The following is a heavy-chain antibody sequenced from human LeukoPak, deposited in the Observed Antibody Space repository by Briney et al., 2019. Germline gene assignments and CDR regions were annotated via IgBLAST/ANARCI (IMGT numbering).Heavy chain of an antibody. CDR3: AKVRHVRGVIRDGNRDY. Sequence: GGSLRLSCAASGFTFSSYGMHWVRQAPGKGLEWVAFIRYDGSNKYYADSVKGRFTISRDNSKNTLYLQMNSLRAEDTAVYYCAKVRHVRGVIRDGNRDYWGQGTLVTVSS. J-gene: IGHJ4*02. V-gene: IGHV3-30*02. CDR1: GFTFSSYG. D-gene: IGHD3-10*01. CDR2: IRYDGSNK.